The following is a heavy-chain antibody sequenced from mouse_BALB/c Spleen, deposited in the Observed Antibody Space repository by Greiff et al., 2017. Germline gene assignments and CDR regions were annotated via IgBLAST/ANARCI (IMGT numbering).Heavy chain of an antibody. CDR3: ARQLIHYYGYGAMDY. V-gene: IGHV5-6*01. CDR1: GFTFSSYG. J-gene: IGHJ4*01. D-gene: IGHD1-2*01. CDR2: ISSGGSYT. Sequence: EVKLVESGGDLVKPGGSLKLSCAASGFTFSSYGMSWVRQTPDKRLEWVATISSGGSYTYYPDSVKGRFTISRDNAKNTLYLQMSSLKSEDTAMYYCARQLIHYYGYGAMDYWGQGTSVTVSS.